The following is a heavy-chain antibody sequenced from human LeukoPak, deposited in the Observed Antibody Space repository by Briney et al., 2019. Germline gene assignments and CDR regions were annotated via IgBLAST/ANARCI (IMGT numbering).Heavy chain of an antibody. Sequence: PSETLSLTCTVSGYSISSAYCWGWIRQSPGKGLEWIGSFHYSGSTSYNPSLKSRVTISVDSSKNQFSLRLSSVTAADTAVYYCARGFWSRYYDYWGQGTLVTVSS. J-gene: IGHJ4*02. CDR1: GYSISSAYC. CDR2: FHYSGST. CDR3: ARGFWSRYYDY. D-gene: IGHD2-8*02. V-gene: IGHV4-38-2*02.